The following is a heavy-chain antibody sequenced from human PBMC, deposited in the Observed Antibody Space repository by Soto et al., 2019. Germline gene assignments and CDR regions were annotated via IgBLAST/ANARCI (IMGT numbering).Heavy chain of an antibody. J-gene: IGHJ6*02. CDR3: ARDLIAVADKYYYYGMDV. D-gene: IGHD6-19*01. V-gene: IGHV3-33*01. CDR1: GFTFSSYG. Sequence: GGSLRLSCAASGFTFSSYGMHWVRQAPGKGLEWVAVIWYDGSNKYYADSVKGRFTISRDNSKNTLYLQMNSLRAEDTAVYYCARDLIAVADKYYYYGMDVWGQGTTVTVSS. CDR2: IWYDGSNK.